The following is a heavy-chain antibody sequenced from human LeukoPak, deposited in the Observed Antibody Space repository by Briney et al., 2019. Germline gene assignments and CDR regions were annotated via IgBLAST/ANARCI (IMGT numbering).Heavy chain of an antibody. V-gene: IGHV1-46*01. Sequence: GASVKVSCKASGGTFISYAISWVRQAPGQGLEWMGIINPSGGSTSYAQKFQGRVTMTRDTSTSTVYMELSSLRSEDTAVYYCARDRVVPAAKRFPNVYGDFPDYWGQGTLVTVSS. CDR2: INPSGGST. D-gene: IGHD2-2*01. CDR1: GGTFISYA. J-gene: IGHJ4*02. CDR3: ARDRVVPAAKRFPNVYGDFPDY.